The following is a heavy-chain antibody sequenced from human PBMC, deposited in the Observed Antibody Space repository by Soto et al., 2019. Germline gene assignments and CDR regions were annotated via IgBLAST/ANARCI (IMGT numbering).Heavy chain of an antibody. CDR1: GFTFSFYG. CDR2: ISYDGNNK. J-gene: IGHJ4*02. Sequence: PGGSLRLSCAASGFTFSFYGMHWVRQAPGKGLEWVALISYDGNNKYYADSVKGRFTISRDNSKNTLYLQMNSLRAEDTAVYYCAKDLNDNRGYSYGPFDYWGQGALVTVSS. D-gene: IGHD5-18*01. V-gene: IGHV3-30*18. CDR3: AKDLNDNRGYSYGPFDY.